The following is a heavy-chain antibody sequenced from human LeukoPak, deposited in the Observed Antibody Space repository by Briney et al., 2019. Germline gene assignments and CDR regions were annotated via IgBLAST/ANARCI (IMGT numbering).Heavy chain of an antibody. CDR2: VFYSGNT. V-gene: IGHV4-39*01. J-gene: IGHJ2*01. Sequence: SETLSLTCTVSGGSVSSSVSYWGWLRQPPGKGLEWIGTVFYSGNTYYNPSLKSRVTISVGRSKNQFFLSLYFVTAADTAMYYCARPSGSPYWYFDLWGRGMLVTVSP. D-gene: IGHD3-3*01. CDR1: GGSVSSSVSY. CDR3: ARPSGSPYWYFDL.